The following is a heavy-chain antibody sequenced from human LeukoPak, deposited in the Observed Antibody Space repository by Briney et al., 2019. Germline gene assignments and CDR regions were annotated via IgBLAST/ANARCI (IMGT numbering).Heavy chain of an antibody. J-gene: IGHJ4*02. CDR2: IIPILGIA. D-gene: IGHD3-10*01. Sequence: ASVKVSCKASGGTFSSYAISWVRQAPGQGLEWMGRIIPILGIANYAQKFQGRVTITADKSTSTAYMELRSLRSDDTAVYYCAREQYGSGSYLTYYFDYWGQGTLVTVSS. CDR1: GGTFSSYA. CDR3: AREQYGSGSYLTYYFDY. V-gene: IGHV1-69*04.